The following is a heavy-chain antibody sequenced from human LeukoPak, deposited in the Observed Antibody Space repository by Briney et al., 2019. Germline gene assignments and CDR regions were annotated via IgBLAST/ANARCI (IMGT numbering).Heavy chain of an antibody. D-gene: IGHD3-22*01. CDR1: GFTFSSYE. CDR3: ARNGRPIVVEWYFDL. CDR2: INWNGGST. J-gene: IGHJ2*01. Sequence: GGSLRLSCAASGFTFSSYEMNWVRQAPGKGLEWVPDINWNGGSTGYTDSVKGRFTISRDNAKNSLYLQMNSLRAEDTALYYCARNGRPIVVEWYFDLWGRGTLVTVSS. V-gene: IGHV3-20*04.